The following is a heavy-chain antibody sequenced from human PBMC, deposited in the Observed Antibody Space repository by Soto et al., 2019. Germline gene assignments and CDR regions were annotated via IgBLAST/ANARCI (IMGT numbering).Heavy chain of an antibody. CDR3: EIRPGYSTGGDY. V-gene: IGHV4-59*12. CDR2: IYYSGST. J-gene: IGHJ4*02. D-gene: IGHD2-15*01. CDR1: GVSISSYY. Sequence: PSETLSLTCTVSGVSISSYYWSWLRQPPGKGLEWIGYIYYSGSTNYNPSLKSRFTISRDNAKNTVYLQMSGLRVEDTAMYYCEIRPGYSTGGDYWGQGTLVTVSS.